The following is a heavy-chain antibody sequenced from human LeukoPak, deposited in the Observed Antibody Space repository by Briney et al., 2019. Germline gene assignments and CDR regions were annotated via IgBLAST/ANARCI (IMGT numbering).Heavy chain of an antibody. CDR1: GFTFDDYG. Sequence: AGGSLRLSCAASGFTFDDYGMSWVRQAPGKGLEWVSGINWNGGSTGYADSVKGRFTISRDNAKNSLYLQMNSLRAEDTAVYYCATGNWFGEPLDAFDIWGQGAMVTVSS. CDR3: ATGNWFGEPLDAFDI. D-gene: IGHD3-10*01. V-gene: IGHV3-20*04. J-gene: IGHJ3*02. CDR2: INWNGGST.